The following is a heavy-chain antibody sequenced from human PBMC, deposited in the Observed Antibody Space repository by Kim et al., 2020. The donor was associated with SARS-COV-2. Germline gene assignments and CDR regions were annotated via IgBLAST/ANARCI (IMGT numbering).Heavy chain of an antibody. CDR1: GFTFGDHA. J-gene: IGHJ4*02. Sequence: GGSLRLSCAASGFTFGDHAMHWVRQAPGKGLEWVSGISWNSGSIGYADSVKGRFTISRDNAKNSLYLQMNSLRAEDTALYYCAKGRYSSSSGVDYWGQGTLVTVSS. CDR3: AKGRYSSSSGVDY. V-gene: IGHV3-9*01. D-gene: IGHD6-6*01. CDR2: ISWNSGSI.